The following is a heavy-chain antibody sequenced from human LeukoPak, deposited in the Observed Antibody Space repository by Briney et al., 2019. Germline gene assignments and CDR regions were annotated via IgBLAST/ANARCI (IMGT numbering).Heavy chain of an antibody. D-gene: IGHD6-13*01. CDR1: GYTFTNYD. CDR2: MNPNSGNT. Sequence: ASVKVSCKASGYTFTNYDINWVRQATGQGLEWMGWMNPNSGNTNYAQKFQGRVTMTRNTSISTAYMDLSSLRSEDTAVYYCARNGQQVRYCQHWGQGTLVTVTS. V-gene: IGHV1-8*01. CDR3: ARNGQQVRYCQH. J-gene: IGHJ1*01.